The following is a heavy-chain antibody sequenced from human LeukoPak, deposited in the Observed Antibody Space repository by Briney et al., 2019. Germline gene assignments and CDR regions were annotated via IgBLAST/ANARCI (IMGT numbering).Heavy chain of an antibody. CDR2: IYPGDSDT. J-gene: IGHJ5*02. Sequence: GESLKISCTGSGYSFTKYWIGWVRQMPGKGLEWMGIIYPGDSDTRYSPSFQGQVTISADKSISTAYLQWSSLKASDTAMYYCARHDIRASDSWLDPWGQGTLVTVSS. CDR3: ARHDIRASDSWLDP. D-gene: IGHD3-3*02. V-gene: IGHV5-51*01. CDR1: GYSFTKYW.